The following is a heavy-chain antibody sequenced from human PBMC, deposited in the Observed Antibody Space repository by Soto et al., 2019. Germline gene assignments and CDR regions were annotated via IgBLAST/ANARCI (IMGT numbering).Heavy chain of an antibody. CDR1: GGSTHSYY. J-gene: IGHJ4*02. CDR2: VYYNGDT. V-gene: IGHV4-59*01. Sequence: QVQLQESGPGLVKPSETPSLTCTVSGGSTHSYYWAWIRQPPGKGLEWMVYVYYNGDTNYNPSLKSRVTISVDASKNQFSLKLTSVTPAATAVYYCARGHGHGGSSFDFWGQGTLVTVSS. CDR3: ARGHGHGGSSFDF. D-gene: IGHD2-15*01.